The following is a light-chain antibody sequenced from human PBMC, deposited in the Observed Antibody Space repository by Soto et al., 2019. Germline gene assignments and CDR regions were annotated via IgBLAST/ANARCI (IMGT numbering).Light chain of an antibody. CDR1: QSVRSS. V-gene: IGKV3-15*01. CDR2: GAS. J-gene: IGKJ4*01. Sequence: EMVMTQSPATLSVSPGERATLSCRASQSVRSSLAWYQQKPGQAPRFLIYGASTRATGVPARFSGSGSGTEFTLTVSSLQSGDSAVYYCQQYNDWITFGGGTKVEIK. CDR3: QQYNDWIT.